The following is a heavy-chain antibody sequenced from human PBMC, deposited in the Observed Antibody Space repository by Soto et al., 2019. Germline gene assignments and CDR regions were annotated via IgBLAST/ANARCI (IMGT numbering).Heavy chain of an antibody. CDR2: ISGSGDST. J-gene: IGHJ4*02. Sequence: GGSLRLSCAASGFTFSIYAMNWVRQAPGKGLEWVSAISGSGDSTYYADSVKGRFTISRDNSKNTLYLQMNSLRAEGTAVYYCAKMVPAAIGINDYWGQGSLVTVSS. D-gene: IGHD2-2*01. V-gene: IGHV3-23*01. CDR1: GFTFSIYA. CDR3: AKMVPAAIGINDY.